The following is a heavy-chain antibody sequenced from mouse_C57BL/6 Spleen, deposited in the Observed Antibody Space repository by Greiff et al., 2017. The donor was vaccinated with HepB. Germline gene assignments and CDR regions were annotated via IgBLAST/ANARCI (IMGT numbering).Heavy chain of an antibody. CDR2: IYPGDGDT. J-gene: IGHJ1*03. D-gene: IGHD4-1*01. V-gene: IGHV1-82*01. Sequence: VKLQESGPELVKPGASVKISCKASGYAFSSSWMNWVKQRPGKGLEWIGRIYPGDGDTNYNGKFKGKATLTADKSSSTAYMQLSSLTSEDSAVYFCARSGTYRYFDVWGTGTTVTVSS. CDR1: GYAFSSSW. CDR3: ARSGTYRYFDV.